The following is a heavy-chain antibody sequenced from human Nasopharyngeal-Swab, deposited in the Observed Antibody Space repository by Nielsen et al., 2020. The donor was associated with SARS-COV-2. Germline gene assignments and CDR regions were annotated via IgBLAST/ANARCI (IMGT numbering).Heavy chain of an antibody. V-gene: IGHV1-69*01. J-gene: IGHJ5*02. D-gene: IGHD2-2*01. CDR2: IIPIFGTA. CDR3: ARGKSDIVVVPAAHRGWFDP. Sequence: GHGGDGLGWIIPIFGTANYAQKFQGRVTITADESTSTAYMELSSLRSEDTAVYYCARGKSDIVVVPAAHRGWFDPWGQGTLVTVSS.